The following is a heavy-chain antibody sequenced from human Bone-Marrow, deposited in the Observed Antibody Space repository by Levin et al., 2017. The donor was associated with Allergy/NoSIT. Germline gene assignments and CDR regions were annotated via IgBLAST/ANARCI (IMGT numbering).Heavy chain of an antibody. J-gene: IGHJ6*02. CDR1: GFTFSDYS. D-gene: IGHD5-18*01. Sequence: GGSLRLSCAASGFTFSDYSINWVRQAPEKGLEWISYSSSTSRTIYYADSVKGRFTISRDNAKNSVYLQMNRLRADDTGVYFCARDTDTAYYYGMFVWGRGTMVTVSS. V-gene: IGHV3-48*01. CDR2: SSSTSRTI. CDR3: ARDTDTAYYYGMFV.